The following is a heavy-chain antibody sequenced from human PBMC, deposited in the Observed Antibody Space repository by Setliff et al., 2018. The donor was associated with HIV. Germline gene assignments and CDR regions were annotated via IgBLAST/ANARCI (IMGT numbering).Heavy chain of an antibody. CDR2: INPNNGGT. CDR3: ARDDGVVAAPNDY. CDR1: GYTFSDYY. J-gene: IGHJ4*02. V-gene: IGHV1-2*06. Sequence: ASVKVSCKASGYTFSDYYMHWVRQAPGQGLEWMGRINPNNGGTNYAQKFQGRVTMTRDMSVSTAYMELSRLRSDDTAVYYCARDDGVVAAPNDYWGQGTLVTVSS. D-gene: IGHD2-15*01.